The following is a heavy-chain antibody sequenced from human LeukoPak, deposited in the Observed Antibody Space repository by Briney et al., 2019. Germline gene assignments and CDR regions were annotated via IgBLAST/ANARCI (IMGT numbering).Heavy chain of an antibody. CDR2: INESGTT. J-gene: IGHJ4*02. CDR3: ARGEGLRMFYASPFRY. CDR1: DGSFSGHY. Sequence: SETLSLICAVYDGSFSGHYWSWIRQAPGKGLEWIGEINESGTTNYNPSLKSRVTISRDTSKNQFSLKLTSLTAADTAVYYCARGEGLRMFYASPFRYWGQGTLVTVSS. V-gene: IGHV4-34*01. D-gene: IGHD3-16*01.